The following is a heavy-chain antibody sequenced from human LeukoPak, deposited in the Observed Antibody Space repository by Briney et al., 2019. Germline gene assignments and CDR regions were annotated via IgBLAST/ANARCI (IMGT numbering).Heavy chain of an antibody. D-gene: IGHD3-22*01. Sequence: SGPTLVKPTQTLTLTCTSSGFSLSTSGVGVGWIRQPPGKALEWLALIYWDDDKRYSPSLKSRLTITKDTSKNQVVLTMTNMDPVDTATYYCAHIFVVMMGYNWFDPWGQGTLVTVSS. V-gene: IGHV2-5*02. CDR3: AHIFVVMMGYNWFDP. CDR2: IYWDDDK. J-gene: IGHJ5*02. CDR1: GFSLSTSGVG.